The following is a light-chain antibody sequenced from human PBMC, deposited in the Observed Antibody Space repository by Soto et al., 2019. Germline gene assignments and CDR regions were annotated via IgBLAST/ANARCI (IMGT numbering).Light chain of an antibody. CDR1: STDFVSYNR. CDR2: EVT. J-gene: IGLJ1*01. Sequence: LTQPPSVSGSPGQSVTISCTGTSTDFVSYNRVSWYQQPPGTAPKLIIYEVTTRPSGVSSRFSGSKSGNTASLTISGLQADDEATYYCSSYTSTNTPYVFGTGTKVTVL. V-gene: IGLV2-18*02. CDR3: SSYTSTNTPYV.